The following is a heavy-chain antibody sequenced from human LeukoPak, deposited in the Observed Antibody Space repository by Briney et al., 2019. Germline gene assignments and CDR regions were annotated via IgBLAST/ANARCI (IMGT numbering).Heavy chain of an antibody. J-gene: IGHJ5*02. Sequence: ASVKVSCKASGYTFTSYYMHWVRQAPRQGLEWMGIINPSGGSTSYAQKFQGRVTMTRDTSTSTVYMELSSLRSEDTAVYYCARDHWVGQQLVPYNWFDPWGQGTLVTVSS. D-gene: IGHD6-13*01. CDR1: GYTFTSYY. CDR2: INPSGGST. CDR3: ARDHWVGQQLVPYNWFDP. V-gene: IGHV1-46*01.